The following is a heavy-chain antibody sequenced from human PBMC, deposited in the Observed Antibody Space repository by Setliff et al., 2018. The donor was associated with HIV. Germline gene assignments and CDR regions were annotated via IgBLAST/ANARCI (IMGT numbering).Heavy chain of an antibody. J-gene: IGHJ6*02. CDR1: GGSFSGHY. D-gene: IGHD2-2*01. CDR3: ARDGVVPKYYGMDV. CDR2: VDQSGSI. V-gene: IGHV4-34*01. Sequence: SETLSLTCGVSGGSFSGHYWTWIRRPPGKGLEWIGEVDQSGSINYNPSLKSRATISLDTSKSHFSLRLTSVTAADTAVYYCARDGVVPKYYGMDVWGQGTTVTVSS.